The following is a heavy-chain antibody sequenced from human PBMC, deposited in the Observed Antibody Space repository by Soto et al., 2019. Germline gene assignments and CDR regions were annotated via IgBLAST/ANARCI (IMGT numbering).Heavy chain of an antibody. V-gene: IGHV4-34*02. Sequence: QVHLQQWGAGLLKPSETLSLTCAVYGGSVNGYYWNWIRLPPGKGLERIGEINHTGGTHYNPSLKSRVTVSVVSFKTQLSLRLSTVTASATVISSFATRLTIFGLLIPPLAPWCQGTQVTVSS. J-gene: IGHJ5*02. CDR2: INHTGGT. CDR3: ATRLTIFGLLIPPLAP. D-gene: IGHD3-3*01. CDR1: GGSVNGYY.